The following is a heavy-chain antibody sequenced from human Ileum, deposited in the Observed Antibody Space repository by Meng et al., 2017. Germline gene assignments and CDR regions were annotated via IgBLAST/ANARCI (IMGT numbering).Heavy chain of an antibody. V-gene: IGHV4-4*02. CDR3: ARHDYGDPTAAFDY. CDR1: GASISTSNL. J-gene: IGHJ4*02. Sequence: QGERQESGPGLVKPSGTLSLTCAFSGASISTSNLWNWVRQPPGKGLEWIGEIHHSGTTNYNPSLKSRVTISLDKSKNQFSLELRSVTAADTAVYYCARHDYGDPTAAFDYWGQGTLVTVSS. CDR2: IHHSGTT. D-gene: IGHD4-17*01.